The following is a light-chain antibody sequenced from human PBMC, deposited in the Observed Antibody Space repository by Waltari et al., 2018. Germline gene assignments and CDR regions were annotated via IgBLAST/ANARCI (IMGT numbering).Light chain of an antibody. Sequence: DIVLTQSPDSLAVSLGERATINCKSSQSVLYSSNNKNYLTWYRQTPGQPPKLLISWASSRESGVPDRFSGSGSGTDFTLTITSLQAEDVAVYYCQQYYTTPYTFGQGTKLEI. V-gene: IGKV4-1*01. CDR1: QSVLYSSNNKNY. J-gene: IGKJ2*01. CDR3: QQYYTTPYT. CDR2: WAS.